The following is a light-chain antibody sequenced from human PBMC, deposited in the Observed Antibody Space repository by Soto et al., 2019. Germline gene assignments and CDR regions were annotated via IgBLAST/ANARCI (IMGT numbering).Light chain of an antibody. V-gene: IGLV2-8*01. CDR2: EVS. Sequence: QSALTQPPSASGSPGQSVTISCTGSSSDVGGYKYVSWYQQHPGKAPKLMIYEVSKRPSGVPDRLSGSKSGNTASLTVSGLQAEDVADYYCSSYGGSNTVVFGGGTKLTVL. CDR3: SSYGGSNTVV. CDR1: SSDVGGYKY. J-gene: IGLJ2*01.